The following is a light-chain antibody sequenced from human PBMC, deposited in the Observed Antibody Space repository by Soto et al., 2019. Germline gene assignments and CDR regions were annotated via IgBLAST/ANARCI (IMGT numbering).Light chain of an antibody. V-gene: IGKV3-15*01. CDR2: GAS. J-gene: IGKJ1*01. Sequence: EIVMTQSPATLSVSPGERATLSCRASQSVSSNLAWYQQKPGQAPRLLIYGASTRATGIPARFSGSGSGTDFTLTISSLQSEDFAVYYCPQYNNWPLTFGQGTKVEIK. CDR1: QSVSSN. CDR3: PQYNNWPLT.